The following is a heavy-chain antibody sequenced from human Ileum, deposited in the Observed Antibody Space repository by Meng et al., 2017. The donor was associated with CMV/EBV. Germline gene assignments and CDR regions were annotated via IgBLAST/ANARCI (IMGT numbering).Heavy chain of an antibody. V-gene: IGHV3-23*03. D-gene: IGHD5-18*01. Sequence: GFNFSSYAMSWVLQAPGKGLEWVSVIYSDGSSTYYADSVKGRFTISRDNSRNTLYLQMNSLRAEDTAVYYCAKVKGGGYSYGYYFDYWGQGTLVTVSS. CDR1: GFNFSSYA. J-gene: IGHJ4*02. CDR2: IYSDGSST. CDR3: AKVKGGGYSYGYYFDY.